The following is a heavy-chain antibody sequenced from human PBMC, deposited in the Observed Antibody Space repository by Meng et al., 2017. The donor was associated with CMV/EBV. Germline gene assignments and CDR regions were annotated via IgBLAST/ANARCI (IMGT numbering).Heavy chain of an antibody. J-gene: IGHJ6*02. CDR2: IYYSGST. V-gene: IGHV4-39*07. D-gene: IGHD2-2*02. CDR1: GGSISSSSYY. Sequence: GSLRLSCTVSGGSISSSSYYWGWIRQPPGKGLERIGSIYYSGSTYYNPSLKSRVTISVDTSKNQFSLKLSSVTAADTAVYYCARSGYCSSTSCYRLQNYYYYYGMDVWGQGTTVTVSS. CDR3: ARSGYCSSTSCYRLQNYYYYYGMDV.